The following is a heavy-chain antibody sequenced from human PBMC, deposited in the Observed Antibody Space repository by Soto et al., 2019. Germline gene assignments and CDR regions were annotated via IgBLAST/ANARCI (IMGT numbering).Heavy chain of an antibody. CDR1: GFTFSSYA. D-gene: IGHD2-15*01. CDR2: ISYDGSNK. J-gene: IGHJ4*02. Sequence: QVQLVESGGGVVQPGRSLRLSCAASGFTFSSYAMHWVRQAPGKGLEWVAVISYDGSNKYYADSVKGRFTISRDNSKNTLYLQMNSLRAEDTAVYYCARADRIYFDYWGQGTLVTVSS. V-gene: IGHV3-30-3*01. CDR3: ARADRIYFDY.